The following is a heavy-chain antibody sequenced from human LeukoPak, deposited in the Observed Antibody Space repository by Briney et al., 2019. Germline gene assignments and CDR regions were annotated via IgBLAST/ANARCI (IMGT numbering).Heavy chain of an antibody. CDR2: ISSSSTTI. J-gene: IGHJ4*02. CDR1: GFTFSNYS. CDR3: AKPPAYCSGGSCYSNLAFDY. V-gene: IGHV3-48*01. Sequence: GGSLRLSCAASGFTFSNYSMNWVRQAPGKGLEWVSYISSSSTTICYADSVKGRFTISRDNSKNTLYLQMNSLRAEDTAVYYCAKPPAYCSGGSCYSNLAFDYWGQGTLVTVSS. D-gene: IGHD2-15*01.